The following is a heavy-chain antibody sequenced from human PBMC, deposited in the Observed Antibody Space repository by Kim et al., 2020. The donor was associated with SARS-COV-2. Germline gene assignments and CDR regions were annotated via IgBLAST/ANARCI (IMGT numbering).Heavy chain of an antibody. CDR3: ARGGVRYFDWLSHSYFDY. V-gene: IGHV4-34*01. CDR1: GVSFSGYY. Sequence: SETLSLTCAVYGVSFSGYYWSWIRQPPGKGLEWIGEINHSGSTNYNPSLKSRVTISVDTSKNQFSLKLSSVTAADTAVYYCARGGVRYFDWLSHSYFDYWGQGTLVTVSS. D-gene: IGHD3-9*01. CDR2: INHSGST. J-gene: IGHJ4*02.